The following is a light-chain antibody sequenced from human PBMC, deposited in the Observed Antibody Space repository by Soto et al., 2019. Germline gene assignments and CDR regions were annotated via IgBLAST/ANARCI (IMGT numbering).Light chain of an antibody. J-gene: IGLJ2*01. Sequence: QSALTQPASVSGSPGQSITISCTGTSSDVGTYNYVSWYQQHPGKAPKLMIYEISHRSSGVSNRFSGSKSGNTASLTISGLQAEDEADYYCSSYSDTSTLVIFGGGTKVTVL. V-gene: IGLV2-14*01. CDR1: SSDVGTYNY. CDR2: EIS. CDR3: SSYSDTSTLVI.